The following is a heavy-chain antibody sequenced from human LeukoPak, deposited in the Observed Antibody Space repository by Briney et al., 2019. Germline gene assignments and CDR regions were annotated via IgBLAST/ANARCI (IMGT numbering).Heavy chain of an antibody. V-gene: IGHV3-23*01. CDR3: AKDPKYYDILTGYYENWYFDL. J-gene: IGHJ2*01. D-gene: IGHD3-9*01. CDR2: ISGSGGST. CDR1: GFTFSSYG. Sequence: QPGGSLRLSCAASGFTFSSYGMSWVRQAPGKGLEWVSAISGSGGSTYYADSVKGRFTISRDNSKNTLYLQMNSLRAEDTAVYYCAKDPKYYDILTGYYENWYFDLWGRGTLVTVSS.